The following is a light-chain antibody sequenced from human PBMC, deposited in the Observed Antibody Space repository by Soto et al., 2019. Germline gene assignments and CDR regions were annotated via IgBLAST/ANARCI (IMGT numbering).Light chain of an antibody. Sequence: EIVLTQSPATLSLSPGETATLSCRASHSVTTLLAWYQQKPGQAPRLLISGASNRASGIPARFSAWGSGTDFTLTISRVDPADFAFYYCQQYFTSPITFGQGTRLEIK. V-gene: IGKV3-11*01. CDR1: HSVTTL. CDR2: GAS. J-gene: IGKJ5*01. CDR3: QQYFTSPIT.